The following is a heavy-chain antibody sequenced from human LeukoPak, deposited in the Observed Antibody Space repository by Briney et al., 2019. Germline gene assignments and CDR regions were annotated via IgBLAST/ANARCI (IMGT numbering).Heavy chain of an antibody. Sequence: GASVKVSCKVSGYTFTDYYMHWVQQAPGKGLEWMGLVDPEDGETIYAEKFQGRVTITADTSTDTACMELSSLRSEDTAVYYCATDRRSIVVVTGGDAFDIWGQGTMVTVSS. CDR3: ATDRRSIVVVTGGDAFDI. J-gene: IGHJ3*02. V-gene: IGHV1-69-2*01. CDR2: VDPEDGET. CDR1: GYTFTDYY. D-gene: IGHD2-21*02.